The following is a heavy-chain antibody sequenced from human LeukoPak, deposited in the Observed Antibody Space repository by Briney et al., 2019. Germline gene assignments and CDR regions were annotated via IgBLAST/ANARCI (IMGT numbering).Heavy chain of an antibody. V-gene: IGHV1-2*02. CDR2: INPNSGVT. D-gene: IGHD1-26*01. CDR3: ARDPRNHGNYSFGSLSY. CDR1: GYTFTGYY. J-gene: IGHJ4*02. Sequence: ASVKVSCKASGYTFTGYYMHWVRQAPGQGLEWMGWINPNSGVTNYAQKFQGRVTMSRDTSISTAYMDLSSLRSEDTAVYYCARDPRNHGNYSFGSLSYWGQGTLVTVSS.